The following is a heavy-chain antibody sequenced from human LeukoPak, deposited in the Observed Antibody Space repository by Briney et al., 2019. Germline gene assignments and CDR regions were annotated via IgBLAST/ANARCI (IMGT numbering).Heavy chain of an antibody. D-gene: IGHD3-22*01. CDR1: GFTFSGSW. Sequence: GGSLRLSCAASGFTFSGSWMHWVRQAPGKGLVWVSRIKGDGIETNYADSVKGRFTVSRDNAKNTLFLQMNSLGAEDTAVYYCARGARPDSSGYCDFWGQGTLVTVSS. CDR2: IKGDGIET. CDR3: ARGARPDSSGYCDF. V-gene: IGHV3-74*01. J-gene: IGHJ4*02.